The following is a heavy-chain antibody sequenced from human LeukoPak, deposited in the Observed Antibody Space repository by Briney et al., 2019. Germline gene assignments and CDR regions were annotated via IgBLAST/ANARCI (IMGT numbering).Heavy chain of an antibody. V-gene: IGHV4-30-4*01. D-gene: IGHD3-22*01. CDR1: GGSISRGDYD. CDR3: ARVFIYYDSSGYGGFDY. Sequence: PSETLSLICTVSGGSISRGDYDWVWIRQPPGKGLEWIGYIYYSGSTYYNPSLKSRVTISVDTSKNQFSLKLSSVTAADTAVYYCARVFIYYDSSGYGGFDYWGQGTLVTVSS. J-gene: IGHJ4*02. CDR2: IYYSGST.